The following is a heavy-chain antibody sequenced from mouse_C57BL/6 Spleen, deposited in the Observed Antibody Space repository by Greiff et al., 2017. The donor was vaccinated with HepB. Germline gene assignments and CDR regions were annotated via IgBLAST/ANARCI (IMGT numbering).Heavy chain of an antibody. CDR3: AREDDYYFDY. CDR2: ISYDGSN. D-gene: IGHD2-4*01. CDR1: GYSITSGYY. Sequence: ESGPGLVKPSQSLSLTCSVTGYSITSGYYWNWIRQFPGNKLEWMGYISYDGSNNYNPSLKNRISITRDTSKNQFFLKLNSVTTEDTATYYCAREDDYYFDYWGQGTTLTVSS. J-gene: IGHJ2*01. V-gene: IGHV3-6*01.